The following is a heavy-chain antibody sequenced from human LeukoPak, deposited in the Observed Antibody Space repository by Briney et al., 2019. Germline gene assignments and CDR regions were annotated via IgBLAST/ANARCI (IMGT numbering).Heavy chain of an antibody. V-gene: IGHV3-7*04. CDR2: IRQEGGEI. CDR3: AREYYYGSGSYYNGY. D-gene: IGHD3-10*01. Sequence: PGGSLRLSCAASGFTFSNFWMNWVRQAPGKGLEWVANIRQEGGEIDYVDSVKGRFTISRDNANNSLYLQMNSLRAEDTAVYYCAREYYYGSGSYYNGYWGQGTLVTVSS. J-gene: IGHJ4*02. CDR1: GFTFSNFW.